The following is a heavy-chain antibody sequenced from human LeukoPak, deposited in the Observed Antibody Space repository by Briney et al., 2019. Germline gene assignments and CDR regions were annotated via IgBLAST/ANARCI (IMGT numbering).Heavy chain of an antibody. D-gene: IGHD1-26*01. CDR2: IYYSGST. CDR1: GGSINSTNYY. V-gene: IGHV4-61*05. Sequence: PSETLSLTCTVSGGSINSTNYYWGWIRQPPGKGLEWIGYIYYSGSTKYNPSLRSRVTISVDTSKNQFSLKLTSVTAADTAVYYCARHDRNSGRYYDFDYWGQGTLVTVSS. CDR3: ARHDRNSGRYYDFDY. J-gene: IGHJ4*02.